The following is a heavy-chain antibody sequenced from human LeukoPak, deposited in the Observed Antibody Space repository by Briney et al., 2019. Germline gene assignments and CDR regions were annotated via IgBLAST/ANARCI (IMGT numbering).Heavy chain of an antibody. CDR1: GFSFSNYG. CDR3: ARQHTAWYVDY. D-gene: IGHD1-1*01. J-gene: IGHJ4*02. V-gene: IGHV3-23*01. Sequence: QSGGSLRLSCAASGFSFSNYGMSWVRQAPGKGLEWVSGVSASGASTYSEDSVKGRFIISRDNSKNTVFLQMNSLRAEDTAVYYCARQHTAWYVDYWGQGILVTVSS. CDR2: VSASGAST.